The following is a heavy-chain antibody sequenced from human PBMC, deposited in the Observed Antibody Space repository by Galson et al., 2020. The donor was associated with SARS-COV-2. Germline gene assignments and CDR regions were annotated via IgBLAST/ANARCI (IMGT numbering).Heavy chain of an antibody. CDR3: ARAPYVGYDY. CDR2: IYGSADT. Sequence: SETLSLTCTVSAGSIRGHYWSWTRQPPGKGLEWLGYIYGSADTNYNPSFKSRLTISMDMSNNQFSLKLSSVTAADTAVYYCARAPYVGYDYWGQGTLVSVSS. J-gene: IGHJ4*02. D-gene: IGHD3-10*02. CDR1: AGSIRGHY. V-gene: IGHV4-59*11.